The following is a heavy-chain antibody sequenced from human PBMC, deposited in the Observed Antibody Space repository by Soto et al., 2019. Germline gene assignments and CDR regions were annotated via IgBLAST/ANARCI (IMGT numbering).Heavy chain of an antibody. CDR2: ISYDGSNK. CDR1: GFTFSSYG. D-gene: IGHD3-3*01. V-gene: IGHV3-30*18. Sequence: PGGSLRLSCAASGFTFSSYGMHWVRQAPGKGLEWVAVISYDGSNKYYADSVKGRFTISRDNSKNTLYLQMNSLRAEDTAVYYCAKTPISEGGMDVWGQGTTVTVSS. CDR3: AKTPISEGGMDV. J-gene: IGHJ6*02.